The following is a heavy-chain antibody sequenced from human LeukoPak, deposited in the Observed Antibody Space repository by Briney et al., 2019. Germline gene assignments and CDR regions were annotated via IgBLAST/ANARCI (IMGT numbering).Heavy chain of an antibody. J-gene: IGHJ4*02. CDR2: IYYSGST. D-gene: IGHD3-22*01. Sequence: PSETLSLTCTVSGGSISSYYWSWIRQPPGKGLEWIGYIYYSGSTNYNPSLKSRVTISVDTSKNQFSLKLSSVTAADTAVYYCARVGSYYDSSGYYYLDYWGQGTLVTVSS. V-gene: IGHV4-59*12. CDR3: ARVGSYYDSSGYYYLDY. CDR1: GGSISSYY.